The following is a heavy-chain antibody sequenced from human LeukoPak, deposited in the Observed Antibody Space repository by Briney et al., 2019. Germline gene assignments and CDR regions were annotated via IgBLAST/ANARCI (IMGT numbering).Heavy chain of an antibody. CDR1: GGTFSSYA. Sequence: ASVKVSCKASGGTFSSYAISWVRQAPGQGLEGMGRIIPLDGLTEYAQKFQGRVTITAAKSTSTANMDLSSLSSEDTAVFYCVTDDSYGSGSHFDYWGQGTLVTVSS. CDR2: IIPLDGLT. V-gene: IGHV1-69*04. D-gene: IGHD3-10*01. J-gene: IGHJ4*02. CDR3: VTDDSYGSGSHFDY.